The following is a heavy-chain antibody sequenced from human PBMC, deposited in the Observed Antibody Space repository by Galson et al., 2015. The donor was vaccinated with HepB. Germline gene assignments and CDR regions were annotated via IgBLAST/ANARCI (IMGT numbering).Heavy chain of an antibody. V-gene: IGHV3-21*01. CDR3: ARDRSYSDYEGGWFDP. D-gene: IGHD4-11*01. Sequence: SLRLSCAASGFTFSSYSMNWVRQAPGKGLEWVSSISSSSSYIYYADSVKGRFTISRDNAKNSLYLQMNSLRAEDTAVYYCARDRSYSDYEGGWFDPWGQGTLVTVSS. J-gene: IGHJ5*02. CDR2: ISSSSSYI. CDR1: GFTFSSYS.